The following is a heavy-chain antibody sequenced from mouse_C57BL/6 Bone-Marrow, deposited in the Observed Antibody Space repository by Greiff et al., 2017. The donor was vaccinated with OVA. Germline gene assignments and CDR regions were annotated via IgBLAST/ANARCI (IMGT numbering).Heavy chain of an antibody. CDR1: GYTFTSYW. J-gene: IGHJ2*01. Sequence: QVQLKQPGTELVKPGASVKLSCKASGYTFTSYWMHWVKQRPGQGLEWIGNINPSNGGTNYNEKFKSKATLTVDKSSSTAYMQLSSLTSVDSAVYYCARWGYYGSSYNFDYWGQGTTLTVSS. V-gene: IGHV1-53*01. D-gene: IGHD1-1*01. CDR2: INPSNGGT. CDR3: ARWGYYGSSYNFDY.